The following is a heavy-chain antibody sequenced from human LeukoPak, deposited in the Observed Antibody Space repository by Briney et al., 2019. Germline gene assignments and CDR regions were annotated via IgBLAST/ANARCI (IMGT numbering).Heavy chain of an antibody. CDR2: INSDGSST. V-gene: IGHV3-74*01. Sequence: PGGSLRLSCAASGFTFSSYWMHWVRQAPGKGLVWVSRINSDGSSTSYADSVKGRFTISRDNAKNTLYLQMNSLRAEDTAVYYCARDGNYYDSSGYYHYFDYWGQGTLVTVSS. CDR1: GFTFSSYW. CDR3: ARDGNYYDSSGYYHYFDY. J-gene: IGHJ4*02. D-gene: IGHD3-22*01.